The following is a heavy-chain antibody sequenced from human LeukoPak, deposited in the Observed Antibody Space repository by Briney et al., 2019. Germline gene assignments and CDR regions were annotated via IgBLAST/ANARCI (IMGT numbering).Heavy chain of an antibody. CDR3: AKDPYGDYLLDY. J-gene: IGHJ4*02. CDR2: IWYDGSNK. CDR1: GFTFSSYG. D-gene: IGHD4-17*01. Sequence: PGRSLRLSCAASGFTFSSYGMHWVRQAPGKGLEWVAVIWYDGSNKYYADSVKGRFTISRDNSKNTLYLQMNSLRAEDTAVYYCAKDPYGDYLLDYWGQGTLVTVSS. V-gene: IGHV3-33*06.